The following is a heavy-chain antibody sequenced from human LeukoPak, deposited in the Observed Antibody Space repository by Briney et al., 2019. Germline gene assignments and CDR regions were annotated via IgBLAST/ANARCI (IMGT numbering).Heavy chain of an antibody. J-gene: IGHJ3*02. V-gene: IGHV3-13*01. CDR1: GFAFSSYD. Sequence: GGSLSLSCAASGFAFSSYDMHWVRQATGKGLEWVSAIGTAGDTYYPGSVKGRFTISRENDKNSLYLQMNSLRAGDTAVYYCARRSSGYYHDAFDIWGQGTMVTVSS. CDR3: ARRSSGYYHDAFDI. D-gene: IGHD3-22*01. CDR2: IGTAGDT.